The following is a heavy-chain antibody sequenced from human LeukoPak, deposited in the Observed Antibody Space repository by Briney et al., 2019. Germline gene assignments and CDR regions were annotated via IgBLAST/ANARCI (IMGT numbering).Heavy chain of an antibody. Sequence: SQTLSLTCTVSGGSISSGGYYWSWIRQHPGKGLEWIGYIYYSGSTYYNPSLKSRVTISVDTSKNQFSLKLSSVTAADTAVYYCASGSYYDILTGYYMVALDIWGQGTMVTVSS. CDR3: ASGSYYDILTGYYMVALDI. CDR1: GGSISSGGYY. V-gene: IGHV4-31*03. CDR2: IYYSGST. D-gene: IGHD3-9*01. J-gene: IGHJ3*02.